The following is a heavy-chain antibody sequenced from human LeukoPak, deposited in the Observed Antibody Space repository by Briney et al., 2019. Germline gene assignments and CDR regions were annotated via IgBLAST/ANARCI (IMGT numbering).Heavy chain of an antibody. J-gene: IGHJ4*02. CDR1: GFTFSSYA. D-gene: IGHD2-15*01. Sequence: GRSLRLSCAASGFTFSSYAMHWVRQAPGKGLEWVAVISYDGSNKYYADSVKGRFTISRDNSKNTLYLQMNSLRAEDTAVYYCARDFLKDTGYFDYWGQGTLVTVSS. CDR2: ISYDGSNK. CDR3: ARDFLKDTGYFDY. V-gene: IGHV3-30-3*01.